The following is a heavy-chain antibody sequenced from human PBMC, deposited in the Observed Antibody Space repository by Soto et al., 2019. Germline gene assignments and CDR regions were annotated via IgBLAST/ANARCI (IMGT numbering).Heavy chain of an antibody. J-gene: IGHJ5*02. V-gene: IGHV4-59*01. CDR3: ARGRWSAL. CDR1: GGSISNDY. Sequence: QVQLQESDPGLVKPSETLSLTRTVSGGSISNDYWSWIRQPPGKGPEWIGYIYYSGSTNYNPSLKSRVTISIDTSKNQFSLKVTSVTAADTAVYYCARGRWSALWGQGTLVTVSS. CDR2: IYYSGST.